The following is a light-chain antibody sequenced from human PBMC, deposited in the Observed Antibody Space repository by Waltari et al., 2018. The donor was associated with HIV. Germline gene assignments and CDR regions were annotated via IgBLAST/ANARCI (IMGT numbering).Light chain of an antibody. J-gene: IGLJ2*01. CDR2: EVT. V-gene: IGLV2-8*01. CDR1: NSDIGGYHY. CDR3: SSYANKNGFYVV. Sequence: QSALTQPPSASGSPGQSVTISCTGTNSDIGGYHYVSCYQQHPGKAPKLVISEVTKRPSGVPGRFSGSKSGTTASLTVSGLQAEDEADYYCSSYANKNGFYVVFGGGTRLTVL.